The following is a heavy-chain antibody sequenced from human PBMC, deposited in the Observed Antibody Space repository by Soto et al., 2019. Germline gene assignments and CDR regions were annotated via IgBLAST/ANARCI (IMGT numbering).Heavy chain of an antibody. V-gene: IGHV3-9*01. Sequence: PGGSLRLSCAASGFTFDDYAMHWVRQAPGKGLEWVSGISWNSGSIGYADSVKGRFTISRDNAKNSLYLQMNSLRAEDTALYYCAKDDSSGRYDAFVIWGRGKMVT. D-gene: IGHD1-26*01. CDR2: ISWNSGSI. CDR3: AKDDSSGRYDAFVI. CDR1: GFTFDDYA. J-gene: IGHJ3*02.